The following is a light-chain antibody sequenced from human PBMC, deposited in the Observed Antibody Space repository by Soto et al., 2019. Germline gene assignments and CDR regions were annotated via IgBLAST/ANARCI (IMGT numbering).Light chain of an antibody. CDR2: DAS. Sequence: EIVLTQSPATLSLSPGERATLSCRASQSVSSYLAWYQQKPGQAPRLLIYDASNRATGIPARFSGSGSGTDVTLTIRSLGPEDFAVYYCQQRSNWPACMFSQGTKVEIK. CDR1: QSVSSY. CDR3: QQRSNWPACM. V-gene: IGKV3-11*01. J-gene: IGKJ1*01.